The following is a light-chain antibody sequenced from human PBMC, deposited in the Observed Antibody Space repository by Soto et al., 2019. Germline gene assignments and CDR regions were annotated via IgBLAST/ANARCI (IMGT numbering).Light chain of an antibody. Sequence: DIQVTQSPSTLSASVGDRVTITCRASQSISYWLAWYQQKPGKAPKLLIYDASSLKSGVPSRFSGSGFGTEFTLTISSLQPDDFATYYCQQYNTYWTFGQGTKVDIK. CDR2: DAS. V-gene: IGKV1-5*01. CDR3: QQYNTYWT. J-gene: IGKJ1*01. CDR1: QSISYW.